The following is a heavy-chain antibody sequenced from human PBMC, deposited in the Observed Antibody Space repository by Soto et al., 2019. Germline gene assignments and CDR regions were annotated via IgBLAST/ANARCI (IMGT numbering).Heavy chain of an antibody. Sequence: PGGSLRLSCAASGFTFSSYAVSWVRQAPGKGLEWVSAVSGSGGSTYYADSVKGRFTISRDNSKNTLYLQMNSLRAEDTAVYCCAKLLTGSLESVQHWGQGTLVTVSS. D-gene: IGHD3-9*01. V-gene: IGHV3-23*01. J-gene: IGHJ1*01. CDR2: VSGSGGST. CDR1: GFTFSSYA. CDR3: AKLLTGSLESVQH.